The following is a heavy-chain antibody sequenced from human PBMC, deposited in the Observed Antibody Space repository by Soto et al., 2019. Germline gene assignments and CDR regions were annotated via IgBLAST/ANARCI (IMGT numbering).Heavy chain of an antibody. CDR1: GYTFTGYY. CDR3: ARDRIAVAGTGGMDV. V-gene: IGHV1-2*04. CDR2: INPNSGGT. D-gene: IGHD6-19*01. Sequence: QVQLVQSGAEVKKPGASVKVSCKASGYTFTGYYMHWVRQAPGQGLEWMGWINPNSGGTNYAQKFQGWVTMNRDTSISTAYMELSRLRSDDTAVYYCARDRIAVAGTGGMDVWGQGTTVTVSS. J-gene: IGHJ6*02.